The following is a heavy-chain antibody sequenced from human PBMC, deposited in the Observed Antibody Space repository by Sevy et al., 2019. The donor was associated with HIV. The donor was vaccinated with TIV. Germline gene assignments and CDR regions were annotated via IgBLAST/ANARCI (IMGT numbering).Heavy chain of an antibody. V-gene: IGHV3-13*01. CDR3: ARVVSPGWFDP. J-gene: IGHJ5*02. CDR1: GFTFSSYD. Sequence: GESLKISCAASGFTFSSYDMHWVRQATGKGLEWVSAIGTAGDTYYPGSVKGRFTISRENAKNSLYLQMNSLRAGDTAVYYCARVVSPGWFDPWGQGTLVTVSS. CDR2: IGTAGDT. D-gene: IGHD2-15*01.